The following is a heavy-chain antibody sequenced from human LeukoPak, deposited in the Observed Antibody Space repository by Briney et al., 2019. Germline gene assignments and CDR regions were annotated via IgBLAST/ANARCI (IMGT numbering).Heavy chain of an antibody. CDR2: ISGSGGST. CDR1: GFTFSSYV. V-gene: IGHV3-23*01. D-gene: IGHD3-10*01. J-gene: IGHJ4*02. CDR3: AKEEIRRGFFDY. Sequence: GGSLRLSCAASGFTFSSYVMSWFRQAPGKGLEWVSAISGSGGSTYYADSVKGRFTISRDNSKNTLYLQMNSLRAEDTAVYYCAKEEIRRGFFDYWGQGTLVTVSS.